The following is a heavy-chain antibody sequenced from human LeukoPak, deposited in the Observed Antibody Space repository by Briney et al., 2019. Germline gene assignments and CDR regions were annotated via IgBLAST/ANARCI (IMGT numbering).Heavy chain of an antibody. Sequence: GGSLRLSCAASGFTFSSYWMHWVRQAPGKGLVWVSRINSDGSTTSYADSVKGRFTISRDNSKNTLYLQMNSLRAEDTAVYYCARSSTSRDYYYYYGMDVWGQGTTVTVSS. D-gene: IGHD2-2*01. CDR1: GFTFSSYW. CDR2: INSDGSTT. J-gene: IGHJ6*02. V-gene: IGHV3-74*01. CDR3: ARSSTSRDYYYYYGMDV.